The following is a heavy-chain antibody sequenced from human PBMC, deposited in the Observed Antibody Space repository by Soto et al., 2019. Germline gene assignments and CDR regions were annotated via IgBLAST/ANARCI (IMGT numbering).Heavy chain of an antibody. Sequence: QVQLVESGGGVVQPGRSVRLSCAASGLDFRNKDMHWVRQAPGKGLEWVAVISHDNRHIFFGDSVKGRVTVARDNAKNTLFLEMSSLGAEDTAVYCSAKLVDKTVEGFWGLGTLVAVSS. J-gene: IGHJ4*02. CDR3: AKLVDKTVEGF. D-gene: IGHD2-15*01. CDR1: GLDFRNKD. CDR2: ISHDNRHI. V-gene: IGHV3-30*18.